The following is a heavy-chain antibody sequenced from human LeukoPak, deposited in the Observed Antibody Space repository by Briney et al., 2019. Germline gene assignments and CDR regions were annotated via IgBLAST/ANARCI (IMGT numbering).Heavy chain of an antibody. CDR1: GFTFSTYN. Sequence: GGPLRLSCAASGFTFSTYNMYWVRQAPGKGLEWVSSISGGSDHIYYADPVKGRFTISRDNSKNTLYLQMNSLRAEDTAVYYCARCYTYGTTWFGGLDVWGQGTTVTVSS. D-gene: IGHD3-10*01. CDR2: ISGGSDHI. CDR3: ARCYTYGTTWFGGLDV. V-gene: IGHV3-21*04. J-gene: IGHJ6*02.